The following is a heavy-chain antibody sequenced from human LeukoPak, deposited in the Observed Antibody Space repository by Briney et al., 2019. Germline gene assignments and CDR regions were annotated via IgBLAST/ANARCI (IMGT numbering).Heavy chain of an antibody. V-gene: IGHV4-39*01. D-gene: IGHD6-13*01. Sequence: PSETLSLTCTVSGGSISSSSYYWGWIRQPPGKGLEWIASICYSGTTYYNPSLKGRFTISVDTSKNQFSLKLSSVTAADTAVYYCARAIAASGTVRGWFDPWGRGTLVTVS. J-gene: IGHJ5*02. CDR2: ICYSGTT. CDR3: ARAIAASGTVRGWFDP. CDR1: GGSISSSSYY.